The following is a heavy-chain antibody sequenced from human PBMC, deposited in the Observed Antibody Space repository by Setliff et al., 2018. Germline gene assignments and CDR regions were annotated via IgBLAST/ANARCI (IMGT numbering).Heavy chain of an antibody. CDR2: MNPNSGNT. Sequence: ASVKVSCKASGYTFTSYDINWVRQATGQGLEWMGWMNPNSGNTGYAQKFQGRVTMTRNTSISTAYMELSSLRSDDTAVYYCARDKVERTYSSGWSWEYYFDYWGQGTLVTVSS. V-gene: IGHV1-8*01. J-gene: IGHJ4*02. D-gene: IGHD6-19*01. CDR1: GYTFTSYD. CDR3: ARDKVERTYSSGWSWEYYFDY.